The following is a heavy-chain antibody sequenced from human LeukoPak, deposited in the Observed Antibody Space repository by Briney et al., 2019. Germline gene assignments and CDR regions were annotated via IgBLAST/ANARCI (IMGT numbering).Heavy chain of an antibody. Sequence: PSETLSLTCAVYGGSFSGYYWSWIRQPPGKGLEWIGYIYHTGSTNYNPSLKSRVTISVDTSENHFSLKLNSVTAADTAVYYCARGSPMVRGVITNWFDPWGQGTLVTVSS. V-gene: IGHV4-59*01. CDR3: ARGSPMVRGVITNWFDP. CDR1: GGSFSGYY. D-gene: IGHD3-10*01. J-gene: IGHJ5*02. CDR2: IYHTGST.